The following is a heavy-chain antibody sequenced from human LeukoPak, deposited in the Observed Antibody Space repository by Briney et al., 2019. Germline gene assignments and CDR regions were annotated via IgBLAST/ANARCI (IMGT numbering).Heavy chain of an antibody. CDR3: ARGPYYYGSGSYRDKYYFDY. V-gene: IGHV4-4*02. CDR1: GGSISSSNW. D-gene: IGHD3-10*01. CDR2: IYHSGST. J-gene: IGHJ4*02. Sequence: SETLSLTCAVSGGSISSSNWWSWVRQPPGKGLEWIGEIYHSGSTNYNPSLKSRVTISVDKSKNQFSLKLSSVTAADTAVYYCARGPYYYGSGSYRDKYYFDYWGQGTLVTVSS.